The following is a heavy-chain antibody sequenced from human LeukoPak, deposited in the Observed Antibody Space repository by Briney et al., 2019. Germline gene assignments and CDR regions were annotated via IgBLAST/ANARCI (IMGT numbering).Heavy chain of an antibody. D-gene: IGHD5-18*01. CDR1: GFTFSSYE. J-gene: IGHJ3*02. CDR3: GGVGIHLLGAFDI. V-gene: IGHV3-48*03. CDR2: ISSSGSTI. Sequence: GGSLRLSCAASGFTFSSYEMNWVRQAPGKGLEWVSYISSSGSTIYYADSVKGRFTISRDNAKNSLYLQMNSLRAEDTAVYYCGGVGIHLLGAFDIWGQGTWSPSLQ.